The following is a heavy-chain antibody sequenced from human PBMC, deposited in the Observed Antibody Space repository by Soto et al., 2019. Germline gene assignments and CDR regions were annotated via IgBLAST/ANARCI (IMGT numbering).Heavy chain of an antibody. D-gene: IGHD3-22*01. CDR2: ISYDETNE. Sequence: QVQLVESGGRVVQPGRSLRLSCAASGFTFSRYSVHWVRQAPGKGLEWVAAISYDETNESYADSVKGRFTSSRDNSKNTMVLQMSSLRPEDTAVYFCSRAPFDSSGYFAYWGQGTLVTVSS. V-gene: IGHV3-30-3*01. CDR1: GFTFSRYS. J-gene: IGHJ4*02. CDR3: SRAPFDSSGYFAY.